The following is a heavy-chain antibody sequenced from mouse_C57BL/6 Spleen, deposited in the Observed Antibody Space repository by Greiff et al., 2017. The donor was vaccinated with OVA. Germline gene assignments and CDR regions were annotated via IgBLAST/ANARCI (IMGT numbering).Heavy chain of an antibody. D-gene: IGHD2-4*01. CDR1: GFTFSSYA. CDR2: ISDGGSYT. Sequence: DVKLVESGGGLVKPGGSLKLSCAASGFTFSSYAMSWVRQTPEKRLEWVATISDGGSYTYYTDNVKGRFTISRDNAKNNLYLQMSHLKSEDTAMYYCARDWGDYDVRYFDVWGTGTTVTVSS. CDR3: ARDWGDYDVRYFDV. V-gene: IGHV5-4*01. J-gene: IGHJ1*03.